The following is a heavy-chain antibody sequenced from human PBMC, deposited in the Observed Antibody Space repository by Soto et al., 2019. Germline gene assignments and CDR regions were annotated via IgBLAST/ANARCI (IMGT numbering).Heavy chain of an antibody. CDR2: INHSGST. CDR3: ARVKDCSGGSCYGGFDY. D-gene: IGHD2-15*01. Sequence: SETQSLTSTVYGGSFRGYYLSWIRQPPGKGLEWIGEINHSGSTNYNPSLKSRVTISVDTSKNQFSLKLSSVTAADTAVYYCARVKDCSGGSCYGGFDYWGQGTLVTVSS. J-gene: IGHJ4*02. CDR1: GGSFRGYY. V-gene: IGHV4-34*01.